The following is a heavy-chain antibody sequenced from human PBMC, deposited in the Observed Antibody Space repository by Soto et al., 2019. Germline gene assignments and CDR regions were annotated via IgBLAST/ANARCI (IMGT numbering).Heavy chain of an antibody. J-gene: IGHJ6*02. V-gene: IGHV3-30*18. CDR2: ISHDGSNK. CDR1: GFTFSSYG. Sequence: QVQLVESGGGVVQPGRSLRLSCAASGFTFSSYGMHWVRQAPGKGLERVAVISHDGSNKYYADSVKDRFTISRDNSNNTVYLEINSVRAEDTAVYYCAKGPSEGVVLLWCGEGSGMDVWGQGTTVTVSS. CDR3: AKGPSEGVVLLWCGEGSGMDV. D-gene: IGHD3-10*01.